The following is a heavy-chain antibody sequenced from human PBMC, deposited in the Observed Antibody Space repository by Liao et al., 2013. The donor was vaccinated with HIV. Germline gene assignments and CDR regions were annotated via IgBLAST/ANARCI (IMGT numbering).Heavy chain of an antibody. CDR2: INHSGST. V-gene: IGHV4-34*01. Sequence: QVQLQQWGAGLLKPSETLSLTCAVYGGSFSAYYWSWIRQPPGKGLEWIGEINHSGSTNYNPSLKSRVTISIDTSKNQFSLKLNSVTAADTAVYYCARGAGYSSSWYNYWGQGTLVTVSS. CDR3: ARGAGYSSSWYNY. CDR1: GGSFSAYY. D-gene: IGHD6-13*01. J-gene: IGHJ4*02.